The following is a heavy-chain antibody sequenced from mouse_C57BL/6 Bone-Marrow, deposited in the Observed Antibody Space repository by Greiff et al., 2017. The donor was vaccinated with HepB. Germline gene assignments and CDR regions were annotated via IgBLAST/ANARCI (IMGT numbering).Heavy chain of an antibody. CDR2: ISSGGSYT. CDR3: ARLYSNPFAY. V-gene: IGHV5-6*01. D-gene: IGHD2-5*01. Sequence: EVQLQESGGDLVKPGGSLKLSCAASGFTFSSYGMSWVRQTPDKRLEWVATISSGGSYTYYPDSVKGRFTISRDNAKNTLYLQMSSLKSEDTAMYYCARLYSNPFAYWGQGTLVTVSA. CDR1: GFTFSSYG. J-gene: IGHJ3*01.